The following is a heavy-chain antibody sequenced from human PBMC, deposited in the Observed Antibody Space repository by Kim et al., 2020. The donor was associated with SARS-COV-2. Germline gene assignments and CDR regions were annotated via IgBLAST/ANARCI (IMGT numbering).Heavy chain of an antibody. Sequence: DAVKGRLTISRETAKTSLNLQMNSLRAEDTAVYYCARDCGGDCSTADAFDLWGQGTVVTVSS. V-gene: IGHV3-11*01. J-gene: IGHJ3*01. D-gene: IGHD2-21*01. CDR3: ARDCGGDCSTADAFDL.